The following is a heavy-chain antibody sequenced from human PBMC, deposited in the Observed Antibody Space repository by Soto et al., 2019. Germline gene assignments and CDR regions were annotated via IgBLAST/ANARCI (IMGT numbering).Heavy chain of an antibody. Sequence: SETLSLTCAVYGGSFSGYYWSWIRQPPGKGLEWIGEINHSGSTNYNPSLKSRVTISVDTSKNQFSLKLSSVTAADTAVYYCARSAAAVDNFDYWGQGTLVTVSS. CDR3: ARSAAAVDNFDY. D-gene: IGHD6-13*01. V-gene: IGHV4-34*01. CDR2: INHSGST. J-gene: IGHJ4*02. CDR1: GGSFSGYY.